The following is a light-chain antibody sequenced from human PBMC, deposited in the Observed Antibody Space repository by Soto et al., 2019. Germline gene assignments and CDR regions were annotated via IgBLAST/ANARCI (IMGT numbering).Light chain of an antibody. Sequence: EIVMTQSPATLSVSPGERATLSCRASQSVSSNLAWYQQKPGQAPRLLIYGASTRATGIPARFIGSGSGTEFSLTISGLQSEDYAVYYCQQYSKGHLPFGGGRKVDIX. J-gene: IGKJ4*01. V-gene: IGKV3-15*01. CDR1: QSVSSN. CDR2: GAS. CDR3: QQYSKGHLP.